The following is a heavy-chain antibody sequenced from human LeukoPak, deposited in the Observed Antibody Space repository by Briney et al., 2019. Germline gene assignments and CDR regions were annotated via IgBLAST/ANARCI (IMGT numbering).Heavy chain of an antibody. CDR3: AGDSSLAARRSRLDY. V-gene: IGHV3-7*01. J-gene: IGHJ4*02. D-gene: IGHD6-6*01. Sequence: DAVKGRFTISRDNAKNSLYLEMNSLRAEDTAVYYCAGDSSLAARRSRLDYWGQGILVTVSS.